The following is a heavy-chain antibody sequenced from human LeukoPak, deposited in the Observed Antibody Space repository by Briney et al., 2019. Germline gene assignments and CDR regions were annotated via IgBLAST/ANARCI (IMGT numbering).Heavy chain of an antibody. CDR3: AKGGHYYDSSGYYSFDY. J-gene: IGHJ4*02. D-gene: IGHD3-22*01. Sequence: GGSLRLSCAASGFTFSSYGMHWVCQAPGKGLEWVAVISYDGSNKYYADSVKGRFTIPRDNSKNTLYLQMNSLRAEDTAVYYCAKGGHYYDSSGYYSFDYWGQGTLVTVSS. V-gene: IGHV3-30*18. CDR2: ISYDGSNK. CDR1: GFTFSSYG.